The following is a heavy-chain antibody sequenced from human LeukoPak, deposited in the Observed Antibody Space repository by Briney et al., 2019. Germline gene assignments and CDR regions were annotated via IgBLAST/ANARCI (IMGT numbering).Heavy chain of an antibody. J-gene: IGHJ4*02. V-gene: IGHV1-46*01. CDR3: AREFVDTAMDYYFDY. D-gene: IGHD5-18*01. CDR2: INPSGGST. CDR1: GYTFTSYY. Sequence: GASVKVSCKASGYTFTSYYMHWVRQAPGQGLEWMGIINPSGGSTSYAQKFQGRVTMTRDTSTSTVYMELSSLRSEDTAVCYCAREFVDTAMDYYFDYWGQGTLVTVSS.